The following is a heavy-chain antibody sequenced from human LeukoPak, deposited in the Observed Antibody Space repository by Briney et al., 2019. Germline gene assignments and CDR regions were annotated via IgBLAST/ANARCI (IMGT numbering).Heavy chain of an antibody. V-gene: IGHV1-2*04. J-gene: IGHJ6*02. Sequence: GASAKVSCKASGYTFTGYYMHWVRQAPGQGLEWMGWINPNSGGTNYAQKFQGWVTMTRDTSISTAYMELSRLRFDDTAVYYCARADGSGSYYNGYYYYGMDVWGQGTTVTVSS. CDR1: GYTFTGYY. D-gene: IGHD3-10*01. CDR3: ARADGSGSYYNGYYYYGMDV. CDR2: INPNSGGT.